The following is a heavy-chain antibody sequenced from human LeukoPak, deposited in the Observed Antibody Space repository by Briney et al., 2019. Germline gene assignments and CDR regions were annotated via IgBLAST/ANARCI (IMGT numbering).Heavy chain of an antibody. CDR3: ASEPYSNYDYYYYMDV. Sequence: SETLSLTCTVSGGSISSSSYYWGRIRQPPGKGLEWIGSIYYSGSTYYNPSLKSRVTISVDTSKNQFSLKLSSVTAADTAVYYCASEPYSNYDYYYYMDVWGKGTTVTVSS. D-gene: IGHD4-11*01. J-gene: IGHJ6*03. CDR2: IYYSGST. V-gene: IGHV4-39*01. CDR1: GGSISSSSYY.